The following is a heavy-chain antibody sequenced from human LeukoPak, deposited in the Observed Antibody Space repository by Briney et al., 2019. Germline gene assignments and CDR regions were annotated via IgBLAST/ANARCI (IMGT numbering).Heavy chain of an antibody. D-gene: IGHD3-9*01. CDR1: GGSIRTSTTYY. V-gene: IGHV4-39*07. Sequence: SETLSLTCTVSGGSIRTSTTYYWGWVRQPPGKGLEWIGSIYYSGSTFHNPSLKSRITISVDTSKNQFSLKLSSVTAADTAVYYCARVGYDILTGYYKLNAFDIWGQGTMVTVSS. CDR3: ARVGYDILTGYYKLNAFDI. CDR2: IYYSGST. J-gene: IGHJ3*02.